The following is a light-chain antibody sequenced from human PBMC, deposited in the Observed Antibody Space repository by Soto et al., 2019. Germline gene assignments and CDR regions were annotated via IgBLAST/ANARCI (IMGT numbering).Light chain of an antibody. CDR1: QSVLYSSNNKNY. J-gene: IGKJ2*01. V-gene: IGKV4-1*01. Sequence: DIVMTQSPDSLAVSLGERATINCKSSQSVLYSSNNKNYLAWYQQKPGQPPKLLIYWASTRESGVPDRFSGSGDVTDFYITINRLQAEDVAVYYCQQYNSPPYTFGQGTKLEIE. CDR3: QQYNSPPYT. CDR2: WAS.